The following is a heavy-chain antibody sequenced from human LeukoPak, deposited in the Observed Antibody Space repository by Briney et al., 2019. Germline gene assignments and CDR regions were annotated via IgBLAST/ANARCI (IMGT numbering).Heavy chain of an antibody. Sequence: PGGSLRLSCAASGFTVSSNYMSWVRQAPGKGPEWVSVIYSGGSTYYADSVKGRFTISRHNSKNTLYLQMNSLRAEDTAVYYCARDSGDSYGYFDYWGQGTLVTVSS. D-gene: IGHD5-18*01. CDR2: IYSGGST. V-gene: IGHV3-53*04. CDR1: GFTVSSNY. J-gene: IGHJ4*02. CDR3: ARDSGDSYGYFDY.